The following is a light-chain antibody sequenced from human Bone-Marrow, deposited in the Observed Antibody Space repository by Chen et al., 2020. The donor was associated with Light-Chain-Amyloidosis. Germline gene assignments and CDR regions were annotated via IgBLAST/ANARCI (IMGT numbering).Light chain of an antibody. CDR1: SSNVGGIT. V-gene: IGLV1-44*01. CDR2: SNN. Sequence: QSVLTQPPSASGTPGQRVTISCSGNSSNVGGITVNWYQQVPVTAPKLLIYSNNKRPSGGPDRCSGSKSGTSASLAISGLQSEDEADYYCAHWDDSMMGRLFGGGTKLTVL. CDR3: AHWDDSMMGRL. J-gene: IGLJ3*02.